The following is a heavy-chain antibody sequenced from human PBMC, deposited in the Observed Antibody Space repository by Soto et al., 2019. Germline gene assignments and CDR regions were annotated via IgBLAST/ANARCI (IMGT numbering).Heavy chain of an antibody. J-gene: IGHJ6*02. CDR1: GGSISSHY. D-gene: IGHD1-26*01. CDR2: IYYRGST. V-gene: IGHV4-59*11. Sequence: TSETLSLTCTVSGGSISSHYWSWVRQAPGKGLEWIGHIYYRGSTTYNPSLRSRSTISVDTSNNQFSLKLNSVTTADTAVYYCARDGRGASGMDVWGQGTKVTVSS. CDR3: ARDGRGASGMDV.